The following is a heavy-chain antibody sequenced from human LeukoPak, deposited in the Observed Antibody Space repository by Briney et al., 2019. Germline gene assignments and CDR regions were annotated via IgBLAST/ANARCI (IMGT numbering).Heavy chain of an antibody. D-gene: IGHD3-3*01. Sequence: ASVKVSCKASGYSFTDYYIHWVRQAPGQGLEWMGWINPNSGGTNYAQKFQGRVTMTRDTSISTAYMEQSRLRSDDTAVYYCARDGVASFDYWGQGTLVTVSS. CDR2: INPNSGGT. J-gene: IGHJ4*02. V-gene: IGHV1-2*02. CDR1: GYSFTDYY. CDR3: ARDGVASFDY.